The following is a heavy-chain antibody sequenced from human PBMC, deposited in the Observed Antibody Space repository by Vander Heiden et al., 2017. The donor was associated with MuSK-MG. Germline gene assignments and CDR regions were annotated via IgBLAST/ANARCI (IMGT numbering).Heavy chain of an antibody. V-gene: IGHV1-69*10. Sequence: QFQLVQSGAEMMKPGSSVKVSCKASGGPFTNYAISWVRQAPGQGLEWMGGISPVLNIATYGQKFQDRLSITADRSTTTAYMELSSLTSDDTAVYFCARDLTRRGGSYYYYMDVWGQGTTVSVSS. CDR3: ARDLTRRGGSYYYYMDV. D-gene: IGHD3-10*01. J-gene: IGHJ6*03. CDR1: GGPFTNYA. CDR2: ISPVLNIA.